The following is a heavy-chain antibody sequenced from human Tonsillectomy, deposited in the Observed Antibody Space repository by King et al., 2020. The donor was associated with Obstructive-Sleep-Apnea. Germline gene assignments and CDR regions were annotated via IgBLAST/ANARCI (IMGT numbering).Heavy chain of an antibody. CDR2: ISWDDDK. CDR1: GFSLSTGGVG. CDR3: AHSAGGYSYGWFYFDY. J-gene: IGHJ4*02. V-gene: IGHV2-5*02. D-gene: IGHD5-18*01. Sequence: QITLKESGPTLVKPTQTLTLTCTFSGFSLSTGGVGVGWIRQPPGKALEWLALISWDDDKRYSPSLKSRLTITKDTSKNQVVLTVTNMDPVDTATYYCAHSAGGYSYGWFYFDYWGQGNLVTVSS.